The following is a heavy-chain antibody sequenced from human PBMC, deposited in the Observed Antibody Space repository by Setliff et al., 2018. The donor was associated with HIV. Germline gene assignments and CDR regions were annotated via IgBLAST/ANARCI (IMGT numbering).Heavy chain of an antibody. Sequence: GGSLRLSCAASGFTFSSYSMNWVRQAPGKGLEWVSYISSSSSTIYYADSVKGRFTISRDNSETTLYLQMNSLRAEDTAVYYCARDWWELLGNYGIDVWGQGTTVTVSS. CDR1: GFTFSSYS. V-gene: IGHV3-48*01. D-gene: IGHD1-26*01. CDR3: ARDWWELLGNYGIDV. CDR2: ISSSSSTI. J-gene: IGHJ6*02.